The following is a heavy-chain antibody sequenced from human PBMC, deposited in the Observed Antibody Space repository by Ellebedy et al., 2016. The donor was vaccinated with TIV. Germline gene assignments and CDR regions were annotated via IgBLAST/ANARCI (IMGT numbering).Heavy chain of an antibody. CDR1: GFNFSGSA. D-gene: IGHD6-19*01. V-gene: IGHV3-33*08. CDR3: AREVSSGWYYFDN. J-gene: IGHJ4*02. Sequence: GGSLRLXXAASGFNFSGSAMHWVRQAPGKGLEWVASIWSDGSHAYYPDSVKGRFTISRDNSKNTLYLQMNSLRAEDTAVYYCAREVSSGWYYFDNWGQGALVTVSS. CDR2: IWSDGSHA.